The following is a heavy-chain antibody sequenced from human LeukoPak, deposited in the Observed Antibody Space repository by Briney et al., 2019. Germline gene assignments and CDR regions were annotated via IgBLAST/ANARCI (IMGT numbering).Heavy chain of an antibody. CDR3: AELGITMIGGV. J-gene: IGHJ6*04. D-gene: IGHD3-10*02. CDR2: SSGSTM. CDR1: GFTFSSYE. V-gene: IGHV3-48*03. Sequence: GGSLRLSCAASGFTFSSYEMNWVRQAPGEGLEWVSSSGSTMYYADSVKGRFTISRDNAKNSLYLQMNSLRAEDTAVYYCAELGITMIGGVWGKGTTVTISS.